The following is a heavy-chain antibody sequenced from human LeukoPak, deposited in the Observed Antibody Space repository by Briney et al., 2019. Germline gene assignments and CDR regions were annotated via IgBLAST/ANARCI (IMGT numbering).Heavy chain of an antibody. CDR1: GFTFSSYS. V-gene: IGHV3-48*01. CDR3: AKDCSITMVRGVITPHYGMDV. J-gene: IGHJ6*02. CDR2: ISSSSSTI. Sequence: PGGSLRLSCAASGFTFSSYSMNWVRQAPGKGLEWVSYISSSSSTIYYADSVKGRFTISRDNAKNSLYLQMNSLRAEDTAVYYCAKDCSITMVRGVITPHYGMDVWGQGTTVTVSS. D-gene: IGHD3-10*01.